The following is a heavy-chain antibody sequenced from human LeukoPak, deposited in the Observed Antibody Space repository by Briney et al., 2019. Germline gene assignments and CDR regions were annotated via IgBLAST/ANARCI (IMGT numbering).Heavy chain of an antibody. CDR2: IFCDDDK. CDR1: GFSLNTDGAG. J-gene: IGHJ4*02. CDR3: AQRLGNDLLTGCFKRGYFDY. V-gene: IGHV2-5*02. D-gene: IGHD3-9*01. Sequence: SGPTLVNPTQTPTLTCSITGFSLNTDGAGVGWVREPPGNTVERLALIFCDDDKRYSPSLRSRLTITRDTPKNQMVLTLTNMDPVDTASYYCAQRLGNDLLTGCFKRGYFDYWGQGTLVTVSS.